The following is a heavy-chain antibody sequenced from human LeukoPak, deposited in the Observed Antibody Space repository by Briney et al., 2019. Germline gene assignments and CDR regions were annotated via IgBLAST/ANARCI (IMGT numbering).Heavy chain of an antibody. CDR3: ARDPPFGELLTSDY. CDR2: ISSSSSYI. D-gene: IGHD3-10*01. Sequence: GRTLRLSCAASGLAFSSYGMSAVRQAPGEGLEWVSSISSSSSYIYYADSVKGRFTISRVNAKNSLYLQMNSLRAEDTAVYYCARDPPFGELLTSDYWGQGTLVTVSS. CDR1: GLAFSSYG. V-gene: IGHV3-21*01. J-gene: IGHJ4*02.